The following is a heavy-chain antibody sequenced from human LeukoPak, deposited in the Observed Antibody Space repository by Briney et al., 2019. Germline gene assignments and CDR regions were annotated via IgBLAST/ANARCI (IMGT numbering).Heavy chain of an antibody. CDR3: ARQPALTHSHFDY. CDR2: IYGSGNT. CDR1: SGAISTSHW. Sequence: PSGTLSLTCTVSSGAISTSHWLSWVRQPPGKGLEWIGEIYGSGNTNYNPSLKSRVTISVDTSTSQFSLRLSSVTAADTAVYYCARQPALTHSHFDYWGQGTLVTVSS. V-gene: IGHV4-4*02. J-gene: IGHJ4*02.